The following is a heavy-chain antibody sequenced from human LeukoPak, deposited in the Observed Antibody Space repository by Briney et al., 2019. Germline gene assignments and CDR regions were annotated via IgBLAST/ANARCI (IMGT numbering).Heavy chain of an antibody. Sequence: PGRSLRLSCTASGFTFGDYAMSWVRQAPGKGLEWVGFIRSKAYGGTTEYAASVKGRFTISRDDSISIAYLQMNSLKTEDTAVYYCTRDTAAAANWFDPWGQGTLVTVSS. V-gene: IGHV3-49*04. CDR2: IRSKAYGGTT. CDR1: GFTFGDYA. CDR3: TRDTAAAANWFDP. J-gene: IGHJ5*02. D-gene: IGHD6-13*01.